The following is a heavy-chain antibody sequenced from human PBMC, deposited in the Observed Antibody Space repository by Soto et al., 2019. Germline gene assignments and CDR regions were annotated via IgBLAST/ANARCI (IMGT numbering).Heavy chain of an antibody. CDR3: ARVEVGANNFLYYYYGMDA. J-gene: IGHJ6*02. CDR2: IWYDGSNK. CDR1: GFTFSSYG. V-gene: IGHV3-33*01. Sequence: LSCAASGFTFSSYGMHWVRQAPGKGLEWVAVIWYDGSNKYYADSVKGRFTISRDNSKNTLYLQMNSLRAEDTAVYYCARVEVGANNFLYYYYGMDAWGQGTTVTVSS. D-gene: IGHD1-26*01.